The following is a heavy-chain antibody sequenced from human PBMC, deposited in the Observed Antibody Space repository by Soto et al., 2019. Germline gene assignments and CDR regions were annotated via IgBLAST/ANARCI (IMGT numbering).Heavy chain of an antibody. CDR2: IKQDGSEK. CDR1: GFTFNNYW. D-gene: IGHD3-16*02. CDR3: ASFAYYDYIWGSYLDY. J-gene: IGHJ4*02. Sequence: XXSLRLSFAASGFTFNNYWMRWVRQAPGKGLEWVANIKQDGSEKCYVDSVKGRFTISRDNAKNPLFLQMNSLRAEDTAVYYCASFAYYDYIWGSYLDYWGQGTLVTVSS. V-gene: IGHV3-7*01.